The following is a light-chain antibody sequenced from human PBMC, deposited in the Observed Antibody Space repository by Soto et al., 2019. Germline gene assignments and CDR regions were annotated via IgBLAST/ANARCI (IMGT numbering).Light chain of an antibody. CDR3: QQYSTFWT. J-gene: IGKJ1*01. CDR2: EAS. Sequence: DIQMTQSPSTLSVSVGDRVTITCRASQMIYTWLAWYQQKPGKAPKLLIYEASSLDVGVPSRFSGSGSGTEFTLTISSLQLEDFATYYCQQYSTFWTFGQGTKV. CDR1: QMIYTW. V-gene: IGKV1-5*03.